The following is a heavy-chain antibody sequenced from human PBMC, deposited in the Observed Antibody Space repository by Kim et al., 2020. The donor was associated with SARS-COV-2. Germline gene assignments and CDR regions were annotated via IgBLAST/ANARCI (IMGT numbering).Heavy chain of an antibody. V-gene: IGHV1-46*01. J-gene: IGHJ3*02. Sequence: PSGGSTSYAQKFQGRVTMTRDTYTSTVYMELSSLRSEDTAVYYCARAFDIWGQGTMVTVSS. CDR3: ARAFDI. CDR2: PSGGST.